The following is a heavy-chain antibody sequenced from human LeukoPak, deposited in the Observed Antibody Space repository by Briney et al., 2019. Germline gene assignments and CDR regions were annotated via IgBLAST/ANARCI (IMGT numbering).Heavy chain of an antibody. CDR2: ISSDGSST. D-gene: IGHD1-26*01. J-gene: IGHJ4*02. V-gene: IGHV3-74*01. CDR3: ARRGTSGDYDY. Sequence: QPGGSLRLSCAASVFTFSSYCMHCVRQAPGKGLVWVSRISSDGSSTDYADSVKGRVTISRDNTKNTLCLKMNSLRAEDTAVCYCARRGTSGDYDYWGQGTLVTVYS. CDR1: VFTFSSYC.